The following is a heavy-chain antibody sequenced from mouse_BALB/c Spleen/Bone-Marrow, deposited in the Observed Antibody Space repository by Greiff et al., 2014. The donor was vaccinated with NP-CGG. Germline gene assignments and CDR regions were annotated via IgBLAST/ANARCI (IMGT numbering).Heavy chain of an antibody. V-gene: IGHV1-4*01. CDR3: ARGLYYYGSGSSFDY. D-gene: IGHD1-1*01. J-gene: IGHJ2*01. Sequence: VQLQQSGAELARPGASVKMSCKASGYTFTSYTMHWVKQRPGQGLEWIGYINPSSGYTNYNQEFKDKATLTADKSSSTAYMQLSSLTSEDSAVYYCARGLYYYGSGSSFDYWGQGTTLTVSS. CDR2: INPSSGYT. CDR1: GYTFTSYT.